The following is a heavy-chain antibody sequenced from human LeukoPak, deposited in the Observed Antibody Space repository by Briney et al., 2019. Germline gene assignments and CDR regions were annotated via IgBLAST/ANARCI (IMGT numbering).Heavy chain of an antibody. Sequence: ASVKVSCKASGYTFSNYAMHWVRQAPGQRPEWMGWISAGNGNTEYSQKFQGRVTITRDTSASTAYMELSSLRSEDTAVYYCARVYCSSTSCHYYFDYWGQGTLVTVSS. V-gene: IGHV1-3*01. D-gene: IGHD2-2*01. CDR2: ISAGNGNT. CDR1: GYTFSNYA. J-gene: IGHJ4*02. CDR3: ARVYCSSTSCHYYFDY.